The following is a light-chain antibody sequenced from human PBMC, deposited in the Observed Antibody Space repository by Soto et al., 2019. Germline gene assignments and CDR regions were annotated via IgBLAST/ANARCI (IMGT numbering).Light chain of an antibody. J-gene: IGLJ3*02. CDR2: EDN. CDR3: QSYDSDNQV. Sequence: NFMLTQPHSVSESPGKTVTISCTRSSGSIARNYVQWDQQRPGSSPTTVIYEDNQRPSGVPDRFSGSIDSSSNSASLTISGLKTEDEADYYCQSYDSDNQVFGGGTKLTVL. V-gene: IGLV6-57*01. CDR1: SGSIARNY.